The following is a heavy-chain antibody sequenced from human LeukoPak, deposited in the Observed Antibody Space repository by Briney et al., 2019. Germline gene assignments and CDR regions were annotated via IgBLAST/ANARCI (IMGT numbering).Heavy chain of an antibody. V-gene: IGHV3-30*04. CDR3: ARDTVTWDYFDY. CDR2: ISYDGSNK. CDR1: GFTFSSYA. J-gene: IGHJ4*02. Sequence: GRSLRLSCAASGFTFSSYAMHWVRQAPGKGLEWVAVISYDGSNKYYADSVKGRFTISRDNSKNTLYLQMNSLRAEDTAVYYCARDTVTWDYFDYWGQGTLVTVSS. D-gene: IGHD4-11*01.